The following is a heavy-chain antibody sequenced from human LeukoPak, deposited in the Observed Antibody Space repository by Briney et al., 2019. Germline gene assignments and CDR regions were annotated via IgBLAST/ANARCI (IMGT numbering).Heavy chain of an antibody. V-gene: IGHV3-30-3*01. CDR2: ISYDGSNK. J-gene: IGHJ6*02. Sequence: GGSLRLSCAASGFTFSSYAMHWVRQAPGKGLEWVAVISYDGSNKNYADSVKGRFTISRDNSKNTLYLQMNSLRAEDTAVYYCARGDNVLRFLEWSPSTYGMDVWGQGTTVTVSS. CDR1: GFTFSSYA. D-gene: IGHD3-3*01. CDR3: ARGDNVLRFLEWSPSTYGMDV.